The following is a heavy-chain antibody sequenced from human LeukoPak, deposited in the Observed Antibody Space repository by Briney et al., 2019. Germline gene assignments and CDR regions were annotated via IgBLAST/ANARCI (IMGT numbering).Heavy chain of an antibody. D-gene: IGHD6-19*01. J-gene: IGHJ2*01. CDR1: GGSISSGTYY. CDR3: ARDSREEQWLDPMGYFDL. Sequence: PSQTLSLTCTVSGGSISSGTYYWSWIRQPAGKGLEWIGRIYTSGSTNYNPSLKSRVTISVDTSKNQFSLKLSSVTAAETAVYYCARDSREEQWLDPMGYFDLWGRGTLVTVSS. CDR2: IYTSGST. V-gene: IGHV4-61*02.